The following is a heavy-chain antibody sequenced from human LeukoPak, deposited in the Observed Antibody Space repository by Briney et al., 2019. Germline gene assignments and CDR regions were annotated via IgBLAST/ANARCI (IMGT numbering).Heavy chain of an antibody. V-gene: IGHV4-38-2*02. CDR2: IYHSGST. Sequence: PSETLSLTCTVSGYSISSGYYWGWIRQPPGKGLEWIGSIYHSGSTYYNPSLKSRVTISVDKSKNQFSLKLSSVTAADTAVYYCARDGGGYVSYYYYMDVWGKGTTVTVSS. D-gene: IGHD5-12*01. J-gene: IGHJ6*03. CDR1: GYSISSGYY. CDR3: ARDGGGYVSYYYYMDV.